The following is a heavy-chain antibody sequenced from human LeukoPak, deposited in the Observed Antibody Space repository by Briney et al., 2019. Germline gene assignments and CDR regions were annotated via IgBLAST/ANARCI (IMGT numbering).Heavy chain of an antibody. Sequence: GASVKVSCKASGYTFTSYYMHWVRQAPGQGLEWMGIINPGGGSTSYAQKFQRRVTMTRDTSTSTVYMELSSLRSEDTAVYYCARAGYYYGSGSPLDYWGQGTLVTVSS. D-gene: IGHD3-10*01. V-gene: IGHV1-46*01. CDR3: ARAGYYYGSGSPLDY. J-gene: IGHJ4*02. CDR1: GYTFTSYY. CDR2: INPGGGST.